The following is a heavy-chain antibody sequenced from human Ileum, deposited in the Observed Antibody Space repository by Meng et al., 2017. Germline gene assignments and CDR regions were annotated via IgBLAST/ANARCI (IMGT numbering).Heavy chain of an antibody. CDR3: ARDCSGGGCFDP. D-gene: IGHD2-15*01. CDR2: IIPILNAS. CDR1: GGGFSSSS. Sequence: QVQLMPSGAEAKSPGSSVTVPCNASGGGFSSSSIGWLRQAPGRGLEWMGGIIPILNASTYEQNFKVRVTLAADMATTTVYMELSSLTSDDTAVYFCARDCSGGGCFDPWGQGTLVTVSS. J-gene: IGHJ5*02. V-gene: IGHV1-69*10.